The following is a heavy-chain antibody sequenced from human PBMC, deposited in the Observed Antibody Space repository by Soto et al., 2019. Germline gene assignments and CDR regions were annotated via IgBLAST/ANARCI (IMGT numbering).Heavy chain of an antibody. CDR2: ISNRGSSA. D-gene: IGHD6-19*01. CDR3: AQALCDAVTCFGCES. CDR1: GFTFNDYA. V-gene: IGHV3-23*04. J-gene: IGHJ5*02. Sequence: EVHLVQSGGGLVQPGESLSLSCVASGFTFNDYAMHWVRQTPGKGLEWVAVISNRGSSAYYADSVKGRFTISRDKSTTTLSLQKRTLAVEDTAVYCCAQALCDAVTCFGCESWGQGTPVAVSP.